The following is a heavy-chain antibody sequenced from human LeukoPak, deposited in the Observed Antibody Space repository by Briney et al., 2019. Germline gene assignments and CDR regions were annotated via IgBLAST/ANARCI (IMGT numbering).Heavy chain of an antibody. CDR3: AKSTVEYTYTGLDC. CDR2: IAWNSGTR. Sequence: GRSLRLSCAASGFSFDEYAMHWVRLVPGKGLEWVSSIAWNSGTRGYADSVKGRFTISRDNAKNSLSLQMNSLRAEDTALYYCAKSTVEYTYTGLDCWGQGTLVTVSS. J-gene: IGHJ4*02. V-gene: IGHV3-9*01. D-gene: IGHD5-18*01. CDR1: GFSFDEYA.